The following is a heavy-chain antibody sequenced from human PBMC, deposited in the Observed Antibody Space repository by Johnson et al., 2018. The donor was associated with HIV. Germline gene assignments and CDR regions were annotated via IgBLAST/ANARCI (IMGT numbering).Heavy chain of an antibody. CDR2: IGAAGDT. J-gene: IGHJ3*02. CDR3: AKARFLEHAFDI. CDR1: GFTFSNYD. V-gene: IGHV3-13*01. D-gene: IGHD3-3*01. Sequence: VQLVESGGGLVQPGGSLRLSCVASGFTFSNYDMHWVRQATGKGLEWVSVIGAAGDTYYPGSVKGRFTISRDNSKNTLYLQMNSLRAEDTAVYYCAKARFLEHAFDIWGQGTMVTVSS.